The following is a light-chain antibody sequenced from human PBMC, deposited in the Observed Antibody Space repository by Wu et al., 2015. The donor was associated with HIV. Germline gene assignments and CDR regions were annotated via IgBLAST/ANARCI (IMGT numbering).Light chain of an antibody. CDR3: QQYGSSPAP. V-gene: IGKV3-20*01. Sequence: EIVLTQSPGTLSVSPGERATLSCRASQSVSSGFLAWYQQRPGQAPRLVIFAASNRATGIPDRFSGSGSGTNFSLTISRLEPEDFGMYYCQQYGSSPAPFGGGTKVEI. CDR1: QSVSSGF. J-gene: IGKJ4*01. CDR2: AAS.